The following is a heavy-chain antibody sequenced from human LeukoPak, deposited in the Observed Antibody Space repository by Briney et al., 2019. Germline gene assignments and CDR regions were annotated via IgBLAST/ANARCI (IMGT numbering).Heavy chain of an antibody. CDR3: AKWGDYDVLTGYYVPDY. V-gene: IGHV3-23*01. CDR2: ILGSGVTT. D-gene: IGHD3-9*01. Sequence: GASLRLSCAASGFTFSNYAMSWVRQAPGKGLEWVSAILGSGVTTYYADSVKGRFTVSRDNSKSTLYLQMNTLRAEDTALYYCAKWGDYDVLTGYYVPDYWGQGTLVTLSS. CDR1: GFTFSNYA. J-gene: IGHJ4*02.